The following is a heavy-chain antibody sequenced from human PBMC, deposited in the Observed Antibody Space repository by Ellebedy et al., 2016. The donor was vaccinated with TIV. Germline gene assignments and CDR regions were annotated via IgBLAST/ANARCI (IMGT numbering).Heavy chain of an antibody. Sequence: AASVKVSCKASVYTFTSHNMLCVRQAPGQALEWKGWNNPNSGGTNYAQKFQGWVTMTRDTSISTAYMELSRLRSDDTSVYYCARDLQCVVVVAATPKSRSHCGMDVWGQGTTVTASS. D-gene: IGHD2-15*01. CDR3: ARDLQCVVVVAATPKSRSHCGMDV. CDR1: VYTFTSHN. J-gene: IGHJ6*02. CDR2: NNPNSGGT. V-gene: IGHV1-2*04.